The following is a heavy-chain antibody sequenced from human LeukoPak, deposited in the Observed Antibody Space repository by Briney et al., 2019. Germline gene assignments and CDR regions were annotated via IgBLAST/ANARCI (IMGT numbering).Heavy chain of an antibody. CDR1: GLTFDDYA. Sequence: GGSLRLSCAASGLTFDDYAMHWVRQAPGKGLEWVSGISWNSGSIGYADSVKGRFTISRDNAKNSLYLQMNSLRAEDTALYYCAKDIWRRVAAAGTVAWFDPWGQGTLVTVSS. D-gene: IGHD6-13*01. CDR3: AKDIWRRVAAAGTVAWFDP. CDR2: ISWNSGSI. J-gene: IGHJ5*02. V-gene: IGHV3-9*01.